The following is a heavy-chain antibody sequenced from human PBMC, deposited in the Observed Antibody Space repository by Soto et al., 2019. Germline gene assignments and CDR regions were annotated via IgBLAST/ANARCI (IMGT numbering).Heavy chain of an antibody. Sequence: GASVKVSCKASGYTFTSYDINWVRQATGQGLEWMGWMNPNSGNTGYAQKFQGRVTMTRNTSISTAYMELSSLRSEDTAVYYCARGQPVESWGTSYMDVWGKGTTVTVSS. V-gene: IGHV1-8*01. CDR3: ARGQPVESWGTSYMDV. CDR2: MNPNSGNT. J-gene: IGHJ6*03. D-gene: IGHD7-27*01. CDR1: GYTFTSYD.